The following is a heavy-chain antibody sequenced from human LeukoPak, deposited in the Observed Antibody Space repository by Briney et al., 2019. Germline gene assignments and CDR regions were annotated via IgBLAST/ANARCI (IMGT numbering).Heavy chain of an antibody. J-gene: IGHJ6*03. Sequence: SETLSLTCAVYGGSFTIYSWTWIRQPPGKSLEWVGEISPSGNTQYNPSLKSRVTISVDTSKNQFSLKLRSVTAADTAVYYCARETSQKGAHYMDVWGKGTTVTISS. CDR3: ARETSQKGAHYMDV. V-gene: IGHV4-34*01. CDR2: ISPSGNT. D-gene: IGHD3-16*01. CDR1: GGSFTIYS.